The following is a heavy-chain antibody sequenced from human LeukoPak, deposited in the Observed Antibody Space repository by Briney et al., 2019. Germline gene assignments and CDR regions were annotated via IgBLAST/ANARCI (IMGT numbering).Heavy chain of an antibody. Sequence: SETLSLTCAVSGYSISSGYYWGWIRQPPGKGLEWIGSIYHSGSTYYNPSLKSRVTISVDTSKNQFSLKLSSVTAADTAVYYCAARGDGYNSFDYWGQGTLVTVSS. CDR2: IYHSGST. CDR1: GYSISSGYY. D-gene: IGHD5-24*01. J-gene: IGHJ4*02. V-gene: IGHV4-38-2*01. CDR3: AARGDGYNSFDY.